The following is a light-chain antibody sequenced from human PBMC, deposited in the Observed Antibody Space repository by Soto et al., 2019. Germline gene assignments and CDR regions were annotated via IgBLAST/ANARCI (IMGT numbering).Light chain of an antibody. J-gene: IGKJ5*01. CDR1: QGTSSY. V-gene: IGKV1-9*01. Sequence: DTPWHQSHPLLAASGGNGVSIXCRASQGTSSYLAWFQQKPGRAPKLLIYGASTLQSGVPARFSGSGSGTDFTLTIRNLQPEDFATYYCQQLNASPLTVGQGTRLEIK. CDR2: GAS. CDR3: QQLNASPLT.